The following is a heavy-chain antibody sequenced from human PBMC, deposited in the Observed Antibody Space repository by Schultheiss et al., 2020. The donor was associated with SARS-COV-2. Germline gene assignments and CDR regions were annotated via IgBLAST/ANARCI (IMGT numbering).Heavy chain of an antibody. V-gene: IGHV3-21*01. CDR1: GFTVSSNY. CDR2: ISSSSSYI. D-gene: IGHD4-11*01. Sequence: GGSLRLSCAASGFTVSSNYMSWVRQAPGKGLEWVSSISSSSSYIYYADSVKGRFTISRDNAKNSLYLQMNSLRAEDTAVYYCARPYSNYVIGYWGQGTLVTVSS. CDR3: ARPYSNYVIGY. J-gene: IGHJ4*02.